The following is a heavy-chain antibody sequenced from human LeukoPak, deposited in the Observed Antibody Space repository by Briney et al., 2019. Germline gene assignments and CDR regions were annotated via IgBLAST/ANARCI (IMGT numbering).Heavy chain of an antibody. D-gene: IGHD6-13*01. J-gene: IGHJ4*02. CDR3: ARGTAWYSSSWYFDY. CDR1: EFTFSSYA. V-gene: IGHV3-23*01. Sequence: GGSLRLSCAASEFTFSSYAMTWVRQAPGKALEWVSAIGGSGGSTYYADSVRGRFTISRDTSKDTLYLQMNSLRADDTAVYYCARGTAWYSSSWYFDYWGRGTLVTVSS. CDR2: IGGSGGST.